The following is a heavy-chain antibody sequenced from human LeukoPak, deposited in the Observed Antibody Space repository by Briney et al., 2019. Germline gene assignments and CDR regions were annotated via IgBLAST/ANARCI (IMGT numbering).Heavy chain of an antibody. Sequence: ASVKVSCKVSGYTLTELSMHWVRQAPGKGLEWMGGFDPEDGETIYAQKFQGRVTMTEDTSTDTAYMELSSLRSEDTAVYYCASSSSSWSDNWFDPWGQGTLVTVSS. CDR3: ASSSSSWSDNWFDP. D-gene: IGHD6-13*01. CDR2: FDPEDGET. J-gene: IGHJ5*02. CDR1: GYTLTELS. V-gene: IGHV1-24*01.